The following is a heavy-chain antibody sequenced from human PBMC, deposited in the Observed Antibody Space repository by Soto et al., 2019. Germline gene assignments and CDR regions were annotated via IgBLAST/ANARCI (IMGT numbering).Heavy chain of an antibody. V-gene: IGHV3-74*01. CDR1: AFTFSSYW. D-gene: IGHD2-21*01. CDR2: INSDGSIT. Sequence: EVQLVESGGGLVQPGGSLRLSCAASAFTFSSYWMNRVRQAPGKWPVWVSRINSDGSITGYADSVKGRFTISRDNAKNTLYLQMNSLSAEDTAVYYCARREQIAYYYGMAVWGQGTTVTVAS. J-gene: IGHJ6*02. CDR3: ARREQIAYYYGMAV.